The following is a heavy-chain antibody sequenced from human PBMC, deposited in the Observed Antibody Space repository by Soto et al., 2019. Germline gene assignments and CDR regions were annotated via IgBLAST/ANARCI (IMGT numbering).Heavy chain of an antibody. CDR2: ISAYNGNT. J-gene: IGHJ4*02. CDR1: GYTFTSYG. CDR3: AREPNYFDY. V-gene: IGHV1-18*01. Sequence: QVQLVQSGAEVKKPGASVKVSCKASGYTFTSYGISWVRQXPGQGLEWMGWISAYNGNTKYAQKLQGRVTMTTDTSTSTAXXXLRXXXSDDTAVYYCAREPNYFDYWGQGTLVTVSS.